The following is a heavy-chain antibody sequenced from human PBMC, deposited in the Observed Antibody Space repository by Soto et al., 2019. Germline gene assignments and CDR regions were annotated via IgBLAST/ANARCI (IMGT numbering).Heavy chain of an antibody. CDR2: ISGSGGST. V-gene: IGHV3-23*01. Sequence: GGSLRLSSAASGFTFRSYAMSWVRQAPGKGLEWVSAISGSGGSTYYADSVKGRFTISRDNSKNTLYLQMNSLRAEDTAVYYCAKPVYCSGGSCRSYYFDYWGQGALVTVS. J-gene: IGHJ4*02. D-gene: IGHD2-15*01. CDR3: AKPVYCSGGSCRSYYFDY. CDR1: GFTFRSYA.